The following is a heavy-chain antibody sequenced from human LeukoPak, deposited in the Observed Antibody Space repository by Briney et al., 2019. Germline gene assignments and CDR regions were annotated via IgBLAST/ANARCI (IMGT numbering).Heavy chain of an antibody. CDR2: INPNSGGT. CDR3: ARGTEQWLVRGGRGSFDP. J-gene: IGHJ5*02. V-gene: IGHV1-2*02. Sequence: GASVKVSCKASGYTFTGYYMHWVRQAPGQGLEWMGWINPNSGGTNYAQKFQGRVTMTRDTSISTAYMGLSRLRSDDTAVYYCARGTEQWLVRGGRGSFDPWGQGTLVTVSS. D-gene: IGHD6-19*01. CDR1: GYTFTGYY.